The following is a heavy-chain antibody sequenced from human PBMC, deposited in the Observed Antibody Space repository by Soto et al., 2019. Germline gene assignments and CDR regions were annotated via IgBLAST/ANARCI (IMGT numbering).Heavy chain of an antibody. J-gene: IGHJ4*02. D-gene: IGHD1-26*01. CDR1: GASISAYS. CDR3: ARRYGSAIDY. Sequence: SETLSLTCTVSGASISAYSWSWIRQPPGKGLEWIGYIYYSGSTNYNPSLKSRVAISVDTSKNQFSLKLSSVTAADTAVYYCARRYGSAIDYWGQGTLVTVSS. V-gene: IGHV4-59*01. CDR2: IYYSGST.